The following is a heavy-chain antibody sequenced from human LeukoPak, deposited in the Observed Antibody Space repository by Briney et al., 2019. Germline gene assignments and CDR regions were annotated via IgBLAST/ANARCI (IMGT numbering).Heavy chain of an antibody. Sequence: GGSPRLSCAASGFTFSNAWMSWVRQAPGKGLEWVSAISGSGGSTYYADSVKGRFTISRDNSKNTLYLQMNSLRPEGTAVYYCARGQFRFDSFESSAFDYWGQGTLVTVSS. V-gene: IGHV3-23*01. CDR1: GFTFSNAW. CDR3: ARGQFRFDSFESSAFDY. CDR2: ISGSGGST. J-gene: IGHJ4*02. D-gene: IGHD3-22*01.